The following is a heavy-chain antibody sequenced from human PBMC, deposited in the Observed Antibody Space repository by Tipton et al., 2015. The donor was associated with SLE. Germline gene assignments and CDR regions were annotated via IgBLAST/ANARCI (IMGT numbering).Heavy chain of an antibody. Sequence: TLSLTCTVSGGSISSYYWSWIRQPPGKGLEWIGDINHSGNTIYNPSLKSRVTISLDTSKNQFSLKLNSVTAADTAVYYCARLGLGCANCWYYSDHRGQGAPVIVSS. CDR2: INHSGNT. J-gene: IGHJ4*02. CDR1: GGSISSYY. CDR3: ARLGLGCANCWYYSDH. D-gene: IGHD2-21*01. V-gene: IGHV4-34*01.